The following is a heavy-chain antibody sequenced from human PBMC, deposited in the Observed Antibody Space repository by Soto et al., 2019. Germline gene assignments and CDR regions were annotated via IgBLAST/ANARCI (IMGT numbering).Heavy chain of an antibody. CDR3: ARVPLRYSSSHNFDS. V-gene: IGHV4-61*01. D-gene: IGHD6-19*01. CDR1: GASVSRGSFY. J-gene: IGHJ4*02. CDR2: IYNNETF. Sequence: SETLSLTCSVSGASVSRGSFYWSWMRQPPGKGLEWIGFIYNNETFNYNPSLKSRVTLSVDTSKHQFSLKLSSVTAADTAVYYCARVPLRYSSSHNFDSWGQGALVTVSS.